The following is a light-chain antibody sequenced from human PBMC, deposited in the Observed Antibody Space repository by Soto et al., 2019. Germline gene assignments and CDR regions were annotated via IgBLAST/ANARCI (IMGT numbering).Light chain of an antibody. CDR1: QSVSSSY. CDR3: QQGGTWT. V-gene: IGKV3-20*01. CDR2: GAS. J-gene: IGKJ1*01. Sequence: EIVLRQSPGTLSLSPGERATLSCRASQSVSSSYLAWYQQKPGQAPRLLIYGASTRATGLPARFSGSGSGTEFTLTISSLQSEDFAVYYCQQGGTWTFGQGTKVDIK.